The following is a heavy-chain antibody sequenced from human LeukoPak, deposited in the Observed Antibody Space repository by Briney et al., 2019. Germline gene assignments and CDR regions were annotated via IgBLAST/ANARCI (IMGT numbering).Heavy chain of an antibody. CDR3: ARDLSVVVVAPLYFDY. V-gene: IGHV1-18*01. Sequence: GASVKVSCKASGYTFTSYGISWVRQAPGQGLEWMGWISAYNGNTNYAQKLQGRVTMTTDTSTSTAYMELRSLRSDDTAVYYCARDLSVVVVAPLYFDYWGQGTLVTVSS. CDR2: ISAYNGNT. CDR1: GYTFTSYG. J-gene: IGHJ4*02. D-gene: IGHD2-15*01.